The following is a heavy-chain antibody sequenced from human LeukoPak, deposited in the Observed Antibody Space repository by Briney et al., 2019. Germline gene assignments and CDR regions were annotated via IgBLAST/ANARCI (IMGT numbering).Heavy chain of an antibody. J-gene: IGHJ4*02. CDR1: GFTFSGYG. V-gene: IGHV3-30*18. CDR3: AKEEAGYCSRGSCYSLNY. D-gene: IGHD2-15*01. Sequence: PGGSLRLSCAASGFTFSGYGMHWVRQAPGKGLEWVAVTSSDGSNKYYADSVKGRFTISRDNSKNTLFLQMNSLRAEDTAVYYCAKEEAGYCSRGSCYSLNYWGQGTLVTVSS. CDR2: TSSDGSNK.